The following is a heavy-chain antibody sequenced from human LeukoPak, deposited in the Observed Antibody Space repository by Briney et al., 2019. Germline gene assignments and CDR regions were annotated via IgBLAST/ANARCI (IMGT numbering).Heavy chain of an antibody. V-gene: IGHV4-59*01. CDR1: GGSISSFY. CDR2: IYGSGTT. Sequence: PETLSLTCTVSGGSISSFYWTWIRQPPGKGLEWIGYIYGSGTTDCNPSLRSRVTMSVDTSGNQFSLRLSSATAADTAVYYCARGARGEAVGATGSRIIFDYWGQGTLVTVSS. CDR3: ARGARGEAVGATGSRIIFDY. D-gene: IGHD1-26*01. J-gene: IGHJ4*02.